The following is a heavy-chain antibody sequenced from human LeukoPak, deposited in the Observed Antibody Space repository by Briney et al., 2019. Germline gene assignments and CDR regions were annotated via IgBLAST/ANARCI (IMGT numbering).Heavy chain of an antibody. CDR3: ARGYSSGWYQIQFDY. D-gene: IGHD6-19*01. CDR1: GGTFSSYA. V-gene: IGHV1-69*13. Sequence: ASVKVSCKASGGTFSSYAISWVRQAPGQGLEWMGGIIPIFGTANYAQKFQGRVTITADESTSTAYMELSGLRSEDTAVYYCARGYSSGWYQIQFDYWGQGTLVTVSS. CDR2: IIPIFGTA. J-gene: IGHJ4*02.